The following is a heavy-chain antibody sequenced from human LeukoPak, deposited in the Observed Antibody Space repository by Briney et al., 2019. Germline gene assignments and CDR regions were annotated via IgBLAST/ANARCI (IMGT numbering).Heavy chain of an antibody. CDR2: IRYDGSNK. J-gene: IGHJ5*02. Sequence: GGSLRLSCAASGFTFSSYGMHWVRQAPGKGLEWVAFIRYDGSNKYYADSVKGRFTISRDNSKNTLYLQMNSLRAEDTAVYYCASLISSGWYSDWFDPWGQGTLVTVSS. D-gene: IGHD6-19*01. CDR3: ASLISSGWYSDWFDP. V-gene: IGHV3-30*02. CDR1: GFTFSSYG.